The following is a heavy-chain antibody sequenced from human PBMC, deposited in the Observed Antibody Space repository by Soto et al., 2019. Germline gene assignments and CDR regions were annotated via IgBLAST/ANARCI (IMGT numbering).Heavy chain of an antibody. J-gene: IGHJ3*02. V-gene: IGHV4-34*01. D-gene: IGHD4-4*01. CDR2: VNHAGSS. Sequence: SETLSLTCAISGGSFSVYYWNWIRQSPEKGLEWIGEVNHAGSSNYNPSLRSRVTISVDTSKNQFSLKLSSVTAADTAVYFCARDSTRRGACDIWGQGTMVTVSS. CDR3: ARDSTRRGACDI. CDR1: GGSFSVYY.